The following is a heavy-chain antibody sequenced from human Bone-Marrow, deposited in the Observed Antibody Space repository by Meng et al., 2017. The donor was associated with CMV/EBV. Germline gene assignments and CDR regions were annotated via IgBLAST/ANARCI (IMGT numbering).Heavy chain of an antibody. V-gene: IGHV3-7*03. D-gene: IGHD3-3*01. J-gene: IGHJ4*02. CDR1: GFTFSSHW. Sequence: GGSLRLSCAGSGFTFSSHWMSWVRQAPGKGLEWVANIKEDGSEKYYVDSVKGRFTISRDNAKNSLYLQMNSLRAEDTALYYCAKDSGFLEWLYYFDYWGQGTLVTVSS. CDR2: IKEDGSEK. CDR3: AKDSGFLEWLYYFDY.